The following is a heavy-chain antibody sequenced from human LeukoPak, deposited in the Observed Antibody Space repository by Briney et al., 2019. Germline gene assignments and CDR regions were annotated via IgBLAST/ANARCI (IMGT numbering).Heavy chain of an antibody. CDR3: ARVDTQGVPSP. CDR1: GGSISSRYYY. Sequence: SETLSLTCTVSGGSISSRYYYWGWIRQPPGKGLEWMASIYYTGTTPYNPSLKGRVTMSVDTSKNQFSLELSFVTAADTALYYCARVDTQGVPSPWGQGILVTVSS. CDR2: IYYTGTT. J-gene: IGHJ5*02. V-gene: IGHV4-39*01. D-gene: IGHD3-16*01.